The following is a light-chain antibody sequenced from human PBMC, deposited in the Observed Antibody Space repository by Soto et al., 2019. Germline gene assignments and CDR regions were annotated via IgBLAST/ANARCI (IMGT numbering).Light chain of an antibody. CDR2: GAS. J-gene: IGKJ4*01. CDR3: QQYNNWPVT. Sequence: EIVLTQSPATLSLSPGERATLSCRASQSVSSNLAWYQQKPGQAPRLLIHGASTRATGIAARFSGSGSGTEFTLSISGLQSEDFATYYCQQYNNWPVTFGGGTKVDIK. CDR1: QSVSSN. V-gene: IGKV3D-15*01.